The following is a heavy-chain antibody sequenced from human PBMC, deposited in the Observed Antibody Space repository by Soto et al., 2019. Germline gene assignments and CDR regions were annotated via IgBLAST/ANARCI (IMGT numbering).Heavy chain of an antibody. Sequence: GASVKVSCKASGYTFTGYYMHCVRQAPGQVLEWMGWINPNSGGTNYAQKFQGWVTMTRDTSISTAYMELSRLRSDDTAVYYCARSYSSGWYHAFDIWGQGTMVTVSS. D-gene: IGHD6-19*01. J-gene: IGHJ3*02. CDR3: ARSYSSGWYHAFDI. CDR1: GYTFTGYY. CDR2: INPNSGGT. V-gene: IGHV1-2*04.